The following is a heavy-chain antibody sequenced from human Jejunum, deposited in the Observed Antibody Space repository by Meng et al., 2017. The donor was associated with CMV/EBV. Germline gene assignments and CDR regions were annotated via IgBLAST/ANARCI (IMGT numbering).Heavy chain of an antibody. CDR3: AREGKSGRPGEYYSDGPSDS. CDR1: YA. Sequence: YASCWVRQAPGQGREWRGESISMDGTANDAQKCQDRVTITADKSTSTAYMELSRLTVEDTAVYYCAREGKSGRPGEYYSDGPSDSWGQGTLVTVSS. CDR2: SISMDGTA. J-gene: IGHJ5*01. D-gene: IGHD3-16*01. V-gene: IGHV1-69*06.